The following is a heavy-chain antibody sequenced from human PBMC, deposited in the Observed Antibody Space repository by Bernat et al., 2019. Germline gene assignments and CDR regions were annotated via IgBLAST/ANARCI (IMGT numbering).Heavy chain of an antibody. Sequence: FSSYTISWVRQAPGQGLEWMGRIIPILGIANYAQKFQGRVTITADKSTSTAYIELSSLRSEDTAVYYCGSEEQLDLYDYDGMDVWGK. J-gene: IGHJ6*04. CDR3: GSEEQLDLYDYDGMDV. CDR2: IIPILGIA. V-gene: IGHV1-69*02. CDR1: FSSYT. D-gene: IGHD6-13*01.